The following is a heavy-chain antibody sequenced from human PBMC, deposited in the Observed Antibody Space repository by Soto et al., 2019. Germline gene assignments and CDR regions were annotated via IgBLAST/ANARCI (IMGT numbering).Heavy chain of an antibody. CDR2: MSNDVGKK. V-gene: IGHV3-30*18. CDR3: AKDQGSQVNFFAP. D-gene: IGHD1-20*01. CDR1: RFTFTIYG. J-gene: IGHJ5*02. Sequence: SMRISCAASRFTFTIYGMRWVRQTPCKGLEWVAFMSNDVGKKYYGDSVKGRFTISRDNSKNTLYLQMNSLRAEDTAVYHCAKDQGSQVNFFAPWVQGTLVTVSS.